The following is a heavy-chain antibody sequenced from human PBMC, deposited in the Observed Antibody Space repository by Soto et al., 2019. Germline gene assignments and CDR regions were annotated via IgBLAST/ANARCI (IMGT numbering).Heavy chain of an antibody. V-gene: IGHV3-33*01. D-gene: IGHD5-18*01. CDR3: ARDSSYGYFYWFDP. J-gene: IGHJ5*02. Sequence: QVQLVESGGGVVQPGRSLRLSCAASGFTFSSYGMHWVRQAPGKGLEWVAVIWYDGSNKYYADSVKGRFTISRDNSKNTLYLPMNSLRAEDTAVYYCARDSSYGYFYWFDPWGQGTLVTVSS. CDR2: IWYDGSNK. CDR1: GFTFSSYG.